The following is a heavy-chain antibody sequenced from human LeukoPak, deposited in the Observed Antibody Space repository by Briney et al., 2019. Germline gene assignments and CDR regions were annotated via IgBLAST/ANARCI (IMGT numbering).Heavy chain of an antibody. D-gene: IGHD5-12*01. Sequence: SETLSLTCAVYGGPFSGYYWSWIRQPPGKGLEWIGEINHSGSTNYNPSLKSRVTISVDTSKNQFSLKLSSVTAADTAVYCCASQPSHHVDNYYYGMDVWGQGTTVTVSS. CDR2: INHSGST. V-gene: IGHV4-34*01. CDR3: ASQPSHHVDNYYYGMDV. CDR1: GGPFSGYY. J-gene: IGHJ6*02.